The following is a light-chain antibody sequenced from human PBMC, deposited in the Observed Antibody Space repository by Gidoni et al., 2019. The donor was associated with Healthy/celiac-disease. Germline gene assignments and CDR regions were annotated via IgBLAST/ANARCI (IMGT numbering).Light chain of an antibody. CDR3: QQXXXWPXXT. CDR1: QSVSSN. V-gene: IGKV3-15*01. J-gene: IGKJ2*01. CDR2: GAS. Sequence: EIVMTQSPATLSVSPGERATLSCRASQSVSSNLAWYQQKPGQAPRLLIYGASTRATGIPARFSGSGSGTEFTLTISSLQSEDFAVXYCQQXXXWPXXTFXXXTKLEIK.